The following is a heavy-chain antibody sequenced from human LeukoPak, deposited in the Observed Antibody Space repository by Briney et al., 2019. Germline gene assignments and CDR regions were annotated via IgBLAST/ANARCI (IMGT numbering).Heavy chain of an antibody. CDR2: IWPDGSDM. CDR1: GFSFSEYW. D-gene: IGHD3-10*01. V-gene: IGHV3-7*01. J-gene: IGHJ5*02. Sequence: GGSLRLSCAASGFSFSEYWMAWVRQAPGKGLEWVANIWPDGSDMYHVDSVRGRFTISRDNALYSLNLQMNSLRAEDSGVYYCGRWGVNAGLDRWGQGTLVIVSS. CDR3: GRWGVNAGLDR.